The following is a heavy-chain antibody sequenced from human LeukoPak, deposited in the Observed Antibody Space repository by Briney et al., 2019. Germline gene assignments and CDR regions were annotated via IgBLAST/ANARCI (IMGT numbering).Heavy chain of an antibody. Sequence: GGSLRLSCAASGFTFSSYGMSWVRQAPGKGLEWVSAISGSGGSTYYADSVKGRFTISRDNSKNTLYLQMNSLRAEDTAVYYCAKDLGKYYYGSEDYWGQGTLVTVSS. CDR3: AKDLGKYYYGSEDY. D-gene: IGHD3-10*01. V-gene: IGHV3-23*01. CDR1: GFTFSSYG. CDR2: ISGSGGST. J-gene: IGHJ4*02.